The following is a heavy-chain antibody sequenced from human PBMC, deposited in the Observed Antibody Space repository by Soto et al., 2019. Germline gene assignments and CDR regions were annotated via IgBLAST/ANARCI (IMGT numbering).Heavy chain of an antibody. CDR3: ARVGGYCSSTSCLTYYYYYMDV. J-gene: IGHJ6*03. D-gene: IGHD2-2*01. CDR1: GGSFSGYY. CDR2: INHSGST. Sequence: PEETLSLTCAVYGGSFSGYYCSWIRQPPGKGLEWIGEINHSGSTNYNPSLKSRVIISVDTSKNQFSLKLSSVTAADTAVYYCARVGGYCSSTSCLTYYYYYMDVWGKGTTVTVSS. V-gene: IGHV4-34*01.